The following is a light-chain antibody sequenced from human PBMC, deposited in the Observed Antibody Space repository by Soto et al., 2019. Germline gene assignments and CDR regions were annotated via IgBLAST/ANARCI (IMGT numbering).Light chain of an antibody. V-gene: IGKV3-20*01. CDR2: SAS. Sequence: EIVLTQSPGTLSLSPGERGTLSCRASQNLGTLYLAWFQQKSGQAPRLLIYSASRRATGIPDRFTGSGSGTDFTLTINRVEPEDFAVYFCQQYADSPRTFGQGTKVEIK. CDR1: QNLGTLY. CDR3: QQYADSPRT. J-gene: IGKJ1*01.